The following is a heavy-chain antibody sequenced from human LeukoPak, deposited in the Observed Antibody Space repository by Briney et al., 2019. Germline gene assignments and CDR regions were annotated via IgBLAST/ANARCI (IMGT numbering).Heavy chain of an antibody. D-gene: IGHD3-10*01. CDR3: AREGAYYYGSGSYFDY. Sequence: PGGSLRLSCAASGFTFDDYGMSWVRHAPGKGLEWVSGINWNGGSTGYADSVKGRFTISRDNAKNSLYLQMNSLRAEDTALYYCAREGAYYYGSGSYFDYWGQGTLVTVSS. CDR1: GFTFDDYG. J-gene: IGHJ4*02. V-gene: IGHV3-20*04. CDR2: INWNGGST.